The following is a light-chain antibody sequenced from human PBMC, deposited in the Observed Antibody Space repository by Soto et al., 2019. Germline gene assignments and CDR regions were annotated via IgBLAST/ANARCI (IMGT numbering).Light chain of an antibody. Sequence: PGERVALSCRAIQRVGSNYLAWFQQKPGQTPRLLISGASTRATGIPDRFSGSGSGTDFTLTISSLEPEDFAVYCCQQRADWVTFGGGTNGDIK. V-gene: IGKV3D-20*02. CDR1: QRVGSNY. CDR3: QQRADWVT. J-gene: IGKJ4*01. CDR2: GAS.